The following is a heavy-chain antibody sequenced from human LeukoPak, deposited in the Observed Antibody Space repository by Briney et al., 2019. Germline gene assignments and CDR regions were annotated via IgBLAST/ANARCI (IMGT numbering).Heavy chain of an antibody. CDR1: GYTFTGCY. J-gene: IGHJ4*02. CDR2: INPNSGGT. V-gene: IGHV1-2*02. D-gene: IGHD5-12*01. Sequence: ASVKVSCKASGYTFTGCYMHWVRQAPGQGLEWMGWINPNSGGTNYAQKFQGRVTMTRDTSISTAYMELSRLRSDDTAVYYCARDLKGRTITIVATMGYWGQGTLVTVSS. CDR3: ARDLKGRTITIVATMGY.